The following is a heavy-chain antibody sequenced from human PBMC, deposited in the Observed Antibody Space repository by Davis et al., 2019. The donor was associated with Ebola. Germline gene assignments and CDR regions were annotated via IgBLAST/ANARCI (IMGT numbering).Heavy chain of an antibody. CDR3: ATMDIVIVVGVHATDV. Sequence: PGGSLRLSCAASGFTVSSNYMSWVRQAPGKGLEWVSVIYSGGSTYYADSVRGRFSISRDNTKNSVYLEMTNLRGDDTAVYYCATMDIVIVVGVHATDVWGQGTTVIVSS. V-gene: IGHV3-53*01. J-gene: IGHJ6*02. D-gene: IGHD5-12*01. CDR2: IYSGGST. CDR1: GFTVSSNY.